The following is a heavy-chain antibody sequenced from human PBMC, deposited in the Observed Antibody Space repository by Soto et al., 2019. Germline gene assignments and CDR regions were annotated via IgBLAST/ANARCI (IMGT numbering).Heavy chain of an antibody. V-gene: IGHV4-31*03. CDR1: GGSISSGGYY. D-gene: IGHD3-16*01. Sequence: SETLSLTCTVSGGSISSGGYYWSWIRQHPGKGLEWIGYIYYSGSTYYNPSLKSRVTISVDTSKNQFSLKLSSVTAADTAVYYCERDFGENAFDIWGQGTMVTVSS. J-gene: IGHJ3*02. CDR3: ERDFGENAFDI. CDR2: IYYSGST.